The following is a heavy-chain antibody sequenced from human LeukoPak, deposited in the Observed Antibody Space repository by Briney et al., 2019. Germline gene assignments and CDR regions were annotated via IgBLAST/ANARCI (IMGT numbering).Heavy chain of an antibody. CDR2: ISSSGSTI. Sequence: GRSLRLSCAASGFTFSSYAMHWVRQAPGKGLEWVSYISSSGSTIYYADSVKGRFTISRDNSKNTLYLQMNSLRAEDTAVYYCARDRRASVGLVDYWGQGTLVTVSS. D-gene: IGHD5/OR15-5a*01. CDR3: ARDRRASVGLVDY. J-gene: IGHJ4*02. CDR1: GFTFSSYA. V-gene: IGHV3-48*01.